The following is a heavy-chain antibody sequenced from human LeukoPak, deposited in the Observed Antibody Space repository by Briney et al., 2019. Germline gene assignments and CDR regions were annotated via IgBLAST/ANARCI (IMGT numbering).Heavy chain of an antibody. J-gene: IGHJ4*02. D-gene: IGHD6-19*01. CDR1: GYTFTNYY. CDR2: IDPNTGGT. V-gene: IGHV1-2*06. Sequence: ASVKVSCKTSGYTFTNYYIHWVRQAPGQGLEWMGRIDPNTGGTKSAKNFQGRVTMTRDTSISTAYMALSGLRSDDTAVYYCARGGSGWLGNYFDYWGQGTLVTVSS. CDR3: ARGGSGWLGNYFDY.